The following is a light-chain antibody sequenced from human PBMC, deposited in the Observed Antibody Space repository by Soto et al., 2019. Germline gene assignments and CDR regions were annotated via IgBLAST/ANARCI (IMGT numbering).Light chain of an antibody. CDR1: SSDVGGYNY. V-gene: IGLV2-14*01. CDR2: EVS. CDR3: SSYISSSTLV. J-gene: IGLJ1*01. Sequence: QSALTQPASVSGSPGQSITISCTGTSSDVGGYNYVSWYQQHPGKAPKLMIYEVSNRPSGVSNRFSGSKSGNTASLTISGLQAEDEADYYCSSYISSSTLVFGTGTKLTVL.